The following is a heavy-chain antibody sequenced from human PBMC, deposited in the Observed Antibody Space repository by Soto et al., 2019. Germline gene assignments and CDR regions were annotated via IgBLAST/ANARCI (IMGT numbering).Heavy chain of an antibody. Sequence: GGSLRLSGAASEFTFSTYSISWVRQAPWKGLEWVSSIGSGGSPTYYADSVKGRFTISRDNSKNTLYLQMNSLRAEDTAVYYCAKGALSSYFDWGQRTLVTFSS. J-gene: IGHJ4*02. V-gene: IGHV3-23*01. CDR1: EFTFSTYS. CDR3: AKGALSSYFD. CDR2: IGSGGSPT. D-gene: IGHD3-9*01.